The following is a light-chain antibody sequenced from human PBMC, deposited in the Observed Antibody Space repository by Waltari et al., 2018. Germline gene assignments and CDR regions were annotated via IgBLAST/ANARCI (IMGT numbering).Light chain of an antibody. Sequence: QSALTQPASVSGSPGQSITISCTGTSRDVGGYDWVSWYQQHPANAPKVVILDVSYRPSGVSNRFSGSKSGNTASLTISGLQAEDEADYYCTSYTSSHSLVFGTGTKVTVL. V-gene: IGLV2-14*03. CDR1: SRDVGGYDW. CDR2: DVS. CDR3: TSYTSSHSLV. J-gene: IGLJ1*01.